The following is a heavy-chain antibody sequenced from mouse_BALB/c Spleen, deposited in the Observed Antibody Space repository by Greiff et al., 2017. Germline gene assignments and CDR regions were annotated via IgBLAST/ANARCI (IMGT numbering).Heavy chain of an antibody. Sequence: QVQLQQSGAELMKPGASVKISCKATGYTFSSYWIEWVKQRPGHGLEWIGEILPGSGSTNYNEKFKGKATFTADTSSNTAYMQLSSLTSEDSAVYYCARSNYDYDEFAYWGQGTLVTVSA. CDR3: ARSNYDYDEFAY. V-gene: IGHV1-9*01. CDR1: GYTFSSYW. CDR2: ILPGSGST. J-gene: IGHJ3*01. D-gene: IGHD2-4*01.